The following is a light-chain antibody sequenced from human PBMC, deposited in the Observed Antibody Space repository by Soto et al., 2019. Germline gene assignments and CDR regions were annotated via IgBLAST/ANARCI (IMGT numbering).Light chain of an antibody. CDR1: QSISTY. CDR3: QQSYSTPPEYT. V-gene: IGKV1-39*01. J-gene: IGKJ2*01. CDR2: AAS. Sequence: DFPMTQSPSSLSASVGDRVTITCRAGQSISTYLNWYQQKPGKAPKLLIYAASNLQSGVPSRFSGSGSGTDFTLTISSLQPGDSATYFCQQSYSTPPEYTFGQGTKLEIK.